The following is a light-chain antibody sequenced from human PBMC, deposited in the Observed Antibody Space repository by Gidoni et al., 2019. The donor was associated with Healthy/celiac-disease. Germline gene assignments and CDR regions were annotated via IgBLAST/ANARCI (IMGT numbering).Light chain of an antibody. CDR3: SSYTSSSTLV. J-gene: IGLJ1*01. CDR2: DVS. V-gene: IGLV2-14*01. CDR1: SSDVGGYNY. Sequence: QSALTQPASVSGYPGQSITISCTGTSSDVGGYNYVSWYQQHPGKAPKRMIYDVSNRPSGVSNRCSGSKSGNTASLTISGLQAEDEADYYCSSYTSSSTLVFGTGTKVTVL.